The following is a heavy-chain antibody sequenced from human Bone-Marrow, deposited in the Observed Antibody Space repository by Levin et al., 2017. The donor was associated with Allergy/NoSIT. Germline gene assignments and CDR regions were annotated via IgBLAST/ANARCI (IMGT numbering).Heavy chain of an antibody. V-gene: IGHV3-73*01. J-gene: IGHJ3*02. D-gene: IGHD5-18*01. CDR3: TRHRWAQLWVGGAFDI. Sequence: PGGSLRLSCAASGFTFSGSAMHWVRQASGKGLEWVGRIRSKANSYATAYAASVKGRFTISRDDSKNTAYLQMNSLKTEDTAVYYCTRHRWAQLWVGGAFDIWGQGTMVTVSS. CDR1: GFTFSGSA. CDR2: IRSKANSYAT.